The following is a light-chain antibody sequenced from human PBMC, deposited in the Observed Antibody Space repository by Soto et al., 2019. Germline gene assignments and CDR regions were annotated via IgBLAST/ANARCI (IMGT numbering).Light chain of an antibody. CDR2: DVS. CDR1: SSDVGGNKY. CDR3: SALTGTTYV. V-gene: IGLV2-14*03. J-gene: IGLJ1*01. Sequence: QSVLTQPASVSGSPGQSITISCTGTSSDVGGNKYVSWYQHYPGKAPKLMICDVSNRPSGVSNCFSGSKSGNTASLTISGLQAEDEADYYCSALTGTTYVFGTGTKVTVL.